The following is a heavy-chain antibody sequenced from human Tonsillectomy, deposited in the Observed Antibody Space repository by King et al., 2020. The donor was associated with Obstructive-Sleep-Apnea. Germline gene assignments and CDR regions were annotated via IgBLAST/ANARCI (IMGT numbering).Heavy chain of an antibody. Sequence: EQLVQSGGGLVEPGGSLRLSCAASGFTFSNAWMNWVRQAPGKGLEWVGRIKSKTDGGTTDYAAPVKGRFTISRDDSQNTLYLQMNSLKTEDTAVYYCTADEAGVVRGGIHYYYGMDGWGQGTTVTVSS. CDR3: TADEAGVVRGGIHYYYGMDG. J-gene: IGHJ6*02. D-gene: IGHD3-10*01. CDR2: IKSKTDGGTT. V-gene: IGHV3-15*01. CDR1: GFTFSNAW.